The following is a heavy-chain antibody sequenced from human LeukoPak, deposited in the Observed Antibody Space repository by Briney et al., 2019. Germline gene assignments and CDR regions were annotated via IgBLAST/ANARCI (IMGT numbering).Heavy chain of an antibody. D-gene: IGHD3-3*01. CDR3: ARESAWSGVFYY. CDR2: IYYTGST. J-gene: IGHJ4*02. Sequence: PSETLSLTCTVSGGSISSGGYYWSWIRQHPGKGLEWIGYIYYTGSTNYNPSLTRRVSMSVDTSQNQFSLKLSSAAASDPAVYSCARESAWSGVFYYWGQGPLVAVSS. CDR1: GGSISSGGYY. V-gene: IGHV4-61*08.